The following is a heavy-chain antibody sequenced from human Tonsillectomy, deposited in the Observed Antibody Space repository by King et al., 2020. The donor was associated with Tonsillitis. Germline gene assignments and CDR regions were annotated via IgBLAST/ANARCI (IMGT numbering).Heavy chain of an antibody. CDR1: VFTFRAYS. J-gene: IGHJ3*01. CDR2: IASGRASH. V-gene: IGHV3-30-3*01. CDR3: ARETHATNFHSFDL. D-gene: IGHD2-8*01. Sequence: VQLVESGGGVVQPGRSLRLSCAASVFTFRAYSLHWVRQAPGRGLEWVAGIASGRASHFYADSVKGRFTISRDNSMNTFYLQMNSLGPEDTALYYCARETHATNFHSFDLWGQGTMVTVSS.